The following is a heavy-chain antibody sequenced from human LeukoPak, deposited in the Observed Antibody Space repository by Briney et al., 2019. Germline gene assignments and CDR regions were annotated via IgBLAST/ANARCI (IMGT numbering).Heavy chain of an antibody. V-gene: IGHV4-59*08. Sequence: SETLSLTCTVSGGSISSYYWSWIRQPPGKGLEWIGFIYYSGTANYNPSLKSRVTISVDTSKNQFSLKLSSVTAADTAVYYCARLPHYCSGGSCYFPWGQGTLVTVSS. CDR2: IYYSGTA. J-gene: IGHJ5*02. CDR1: GGSISSYY. D-gene: IGHD2-15*01. CDR3: ARLPHYCSGGSCYFP.